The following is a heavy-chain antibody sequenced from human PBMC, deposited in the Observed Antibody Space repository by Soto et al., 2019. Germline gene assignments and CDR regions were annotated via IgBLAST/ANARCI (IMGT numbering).Heavy chain of an antibody. V-gene: IGHV6-1*01. Sequence: SQTLSLTCAISGDSVSSNSAAWNWIRQSPSRGLEWLGRTYYRSKWYNDYAVSVKSRITINPDTSKNQFSLQLNSVTPEDTAVYYCARDGYYDFWSGYYTGPYYFDYWGQGTLVTVSS. CDR2: TYYRSKWYN. D-gene: IGHD3-3*01. J-gene: IGHJ4*02. CDR3: ARDGYYDFWSGYYTGPYYFDY. CDR1: GDSVSSNSAA.